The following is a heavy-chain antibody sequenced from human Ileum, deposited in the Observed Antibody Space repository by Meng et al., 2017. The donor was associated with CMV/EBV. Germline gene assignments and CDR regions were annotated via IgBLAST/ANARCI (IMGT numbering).Heavy chain of an antibody. J-gene: IGHJ4*02. Sequence: GESLKISCAASGFTFSSYAMHWVRQAPGKGLEWVAVISYDGSNVYYADSVKGRFTISRDNSKNTLSLQMNSLRTEDTAVYYCASSTVVNVGGYWGRGTLVTSPQ. D-gene: IGHD4-23*01. CDR2: ISYDGSNV. CDR3: ASSTVVNVGGY. V-gene: IGHV3-30*14. CDR1: GFTFSSYA.